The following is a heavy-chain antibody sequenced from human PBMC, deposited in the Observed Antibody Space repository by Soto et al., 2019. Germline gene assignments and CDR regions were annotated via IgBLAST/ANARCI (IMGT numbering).Heavy chain of an antibody. CDR1: ALTASKNY. Sequence: EVQLVESGGGLVQPGRSLRLSCAGSALTASKNYMSWVRQPPGKGLEWVSVIYSGGTTYYADSVKDRFSISRDNSKSTLYLQMDNLRAGDTAVYYCARGGSGSDWDYYGMDVWGQGTTVTVSS. J-gene: IGHJ6*02. CDR2: IYSGGTT. D-gene: IGHD3-10*01. CDR3: ARGGSGSDWDYYGMDV. V-gene: IGHV3-66*01.